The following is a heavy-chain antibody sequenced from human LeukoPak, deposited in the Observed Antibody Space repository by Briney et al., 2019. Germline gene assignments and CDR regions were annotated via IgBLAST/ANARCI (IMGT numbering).Heavy chain of an antibody. J-gene: IGHJ3*02. CDR1: GFIFSGSA. CDR2: IRSKANTYAT. CDR3: TRPSHSYGTDAFDI. V-gene: IGHV3-73*01. D-gene: IGHD1-14*01. Sequence: PGGSLRLSCAASGFIFSGSAMHWVRQASGKGLEWVGRIRSKANTYATAYAASVKGRFTISRDDSKNTAYLQMNSLKTEDTAVYYCTRPSHSYGTDAFDIWGQGTMVTVSS.